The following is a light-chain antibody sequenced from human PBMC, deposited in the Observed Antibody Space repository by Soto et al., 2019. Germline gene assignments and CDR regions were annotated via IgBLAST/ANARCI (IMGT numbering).Light chain of an antibody. CDR1: QSVSSN. Sequence: EIVKISFPATPFVSKGEKATLSRRASQSVSSNLAWYQQKPGQAPRLLIYGASIRATGISARFSGSGSGTEFTLTISSLQSEDFAVYYCQQYSNWWTFGQGTKVDIK. CDR3: QQYSNWWT. CDR2: GAS. J-gene: IGKJ1*01. V-gene: IGKV3D-15*02.